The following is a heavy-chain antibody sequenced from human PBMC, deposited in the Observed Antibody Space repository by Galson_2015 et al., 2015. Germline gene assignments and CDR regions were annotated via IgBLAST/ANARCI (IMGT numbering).Heavy chain of an antibody. V-gene: IGHV3-21*01. Sequence: SMRLSCAASEFTFSSYCMGWVRQAPGKGLEWVSSINSTTTYIYYADSVKGGFTISRDNAKNSLYLQMNSLGAEDTAVYYCARQILDYDFWSGYYPTNFDYWGQGTLVTVSS. CDR1: EFTFSSYC. CDR2: INSTTTYI. D-gene: IGHD3-3*01. J-gene: IGHJ4*02. CDR3: ARQILDYDFWSGYYPTNFDY.